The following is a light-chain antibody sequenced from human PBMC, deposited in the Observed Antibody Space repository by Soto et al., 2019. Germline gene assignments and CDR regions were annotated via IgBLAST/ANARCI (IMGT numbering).Light chain of an antibody. CDR2: EVS. V-gene: IGLV2-14*01. Sequence: QSVLTQPASVSGSPGQSITISCTGTSSDVGSYNYVSWYQQHPGKAPKLMIYEVSDRPSGISSRFSGSKSGNTASLTISGLQTEDEADYYCSSYTRSSTLFGTRTKVTVL. J-gene: IGLJ1*01. CDR1: SSDVGSYNY. CDR3: SSYTRSSTL.